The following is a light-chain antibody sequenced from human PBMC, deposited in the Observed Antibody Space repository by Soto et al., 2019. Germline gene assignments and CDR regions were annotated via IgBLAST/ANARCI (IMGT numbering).Light chain of an antibody. J-gene: IGLJ1*01. CDR3: SSYTSSSTLEV. Sequence: QSVLTQPASVSGSPGQSITISCTGTSSDVGAYNYVSWYQQHPGKAPKLMIYDLSHRPSGVSNRFSGSKSGNTASLTISGLQAEDEADYYCSSYTSSSTLEVFGTGTKLTVL. CDR2: DLS. CDR1: SSDVGAYNY. V-gene: IGLV2-14*01.